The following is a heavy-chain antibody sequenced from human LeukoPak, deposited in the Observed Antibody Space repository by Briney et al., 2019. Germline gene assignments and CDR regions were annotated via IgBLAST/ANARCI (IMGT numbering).Heavy chain of an antibody. CDR3: AKDSSGYYYDDYYFDY. J-gene: IGHJ4*02. D-gene: IGHD3-22*01. Sequence: GGSLRLSCAASRFTFSSYGMHWVRQAPGKGLEWVAFIRYDGSNKYYADSVKGRFTISRDNSKNTLYLQMNSLRAEDTAVYNCAKDSSGYYYDDYYFDYWGQGTLVTVSS. CDR2: IRYDGSNK. V-gene: IGHV3-30*02. CDR1: RFTFSSYG.